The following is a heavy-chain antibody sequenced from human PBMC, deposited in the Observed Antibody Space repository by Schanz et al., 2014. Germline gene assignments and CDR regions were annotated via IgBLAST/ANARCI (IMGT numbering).Heavy chain of an antibody. CDR1: GYTFTTYY. CDR3: ARGGFFDSTSFDS. CDR2: INPSSGTT. J-gene: IGHJ4*02. D-gene: IGHD2-2*01. V-gene: IGHV1-46*03. Sequence: QVQLVQSGAEVKKPGASVKVSCKASGYTFTTYYIHWVRQAPGQGLEWMGKINPSSGTTRIAQNFQGRLTVTRDTSTSTVNMALSSLRSEDTAVYSCARGGFFDSTSFDSWGQGTLVTVSS.